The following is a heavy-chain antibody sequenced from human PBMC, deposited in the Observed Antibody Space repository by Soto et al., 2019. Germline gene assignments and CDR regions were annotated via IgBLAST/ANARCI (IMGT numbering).Heavy chain of an antibody. CDR1: GGSISSYY. J-gene: IGHJ4*02. CDR2: IYYSGST. D-gene: IGHD3-9*01. V-gene: IGHV4-59*01. Sequence: QVQLQESGPGLVKPSETLSLTCTVSGGSISSYYWSWIRQPPGKGLEWIGYIYYSGSTNYNTSLKSRVTISVDTSKNQFSLKLSSVTAADTAVYYCAREPETGYQDYWGQGTLVTVSS. CDR3: AREPETGYQDY.